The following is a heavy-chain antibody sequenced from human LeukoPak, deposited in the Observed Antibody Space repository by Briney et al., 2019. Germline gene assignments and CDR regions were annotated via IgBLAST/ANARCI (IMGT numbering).Heavy chain of an antibody. CDR1: GFTFSNYA. CDR2: ISYDGSNK. D-gene: IGHD3-10*01. V-gene: IGHV3-30-3*01. CDR3: ARDATTYYYGSGSYLGGASFDY. J-gene: IGHJ4*02. Sequence: PGGSLRLSCAASGFTFSNYAMHWVRQAPGKGLEWVAVISYDGSNKYYADSVKGRFTISRDNSKNTLYMQMNGLRAEDTAVYFCARDATTYYYGSGSYLGGASFDYWGQGTLVTVSS.